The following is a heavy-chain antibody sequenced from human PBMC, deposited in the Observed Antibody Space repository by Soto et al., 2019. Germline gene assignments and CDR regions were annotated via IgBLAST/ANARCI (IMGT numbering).Heavy chain of an antibody. J-gene: IGHJ5*02. CDR3: ARDAYYDFWSGYSENWFDH. D-gene: IGHD3-3*01. Sequence: PSQTLSLTCAISGDSVSSNSAAWNWIRQSPSRGLEWLGRTYYRSKWYNDYAVSVKSRITINPDTSKNQFSLQLNSVTPEDTAVYYCARDAYYDFWSGYSENWFDHWGQGTLVTVSS. CDR1: GDSVSSNSAA. CDR2: TYYRSKWYN. V-gene: IGHV6-1*01.